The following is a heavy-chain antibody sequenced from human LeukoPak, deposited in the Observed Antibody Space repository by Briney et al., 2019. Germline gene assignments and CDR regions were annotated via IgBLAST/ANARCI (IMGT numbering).Heavy chain of an antibody. D-gene: IGHD6-13*01. V-gene: IGHV4-59*01. J-gene: IGHJ6*03. CDR2: IYNSGSN. CDR1: GGSIGSFY. Sequence: SETLSLTCTVSGGSIGSFYWSWIRQPPEKGLEWIGYIYNSGSNNYNPSLKSRVTMSVDTSKNQFSLKLSSVTAADTAVYYCARYIAAAGTHYYYMDVWGKGTTVTVSS. CDR3: ARYIAAAGTHYYYMDV.